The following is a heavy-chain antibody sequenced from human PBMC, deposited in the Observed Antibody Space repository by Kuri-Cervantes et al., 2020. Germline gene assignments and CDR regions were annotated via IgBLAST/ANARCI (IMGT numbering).Heavy chain of an antibody. V-gene: IGHV4-34*01. CDR1: GESFSGYY. J-gene: IGHJ4*02. Sequence: ESLKISCAVYGESFSGYYWSWIRQPPGKGLEWIGSIYHSGSTYYNPSLKSRVTTSVDTSKNQFSMKLSSVTAADTAVYFCARYSREYDSWSPQDYFDYWGQGTLVTVSS. CDR3: ARYSREYDSWSPQDYFDY. D-gene: IGHD3-10*01. CDR2: IYHSGST.